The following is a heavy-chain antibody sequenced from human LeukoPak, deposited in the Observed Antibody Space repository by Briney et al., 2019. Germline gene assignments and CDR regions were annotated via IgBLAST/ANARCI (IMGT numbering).Heavy chain of an antibody. Sequence: PGGSLRLSCAASGFTFSSYSMNWVRQAPGKGLEWVSSISSSSSYIYYADSVKGRFTISRDNAKNSLYLQMNSLRVEDTAVYYCARARGNTYGYFEYWGQGTLVTVSS. CDR2: ISSSSSYI. J-gene: IGHJ4*02. V-gene: IGHV3-21*01. CDR3: ARARGNTYGYFEY. CDR1: GFTFSSYS. D-gene: IGHD5-18*01.